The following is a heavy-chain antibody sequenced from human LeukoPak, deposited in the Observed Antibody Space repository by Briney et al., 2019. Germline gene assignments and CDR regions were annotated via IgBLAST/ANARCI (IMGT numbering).Heavy chain of an antibody. CDR1: GGSISSSSYY. V-gene: IGHV4-39*07. Sequence: SETLSLTCTVSGGSISSSSYYWGWIRQPPGKGLEWIGSIYYSGSTYYNPSLKSRVTISVDTSKNRFSLKLSSVTAADTAVYYCARETRGLVVVSWYYYYYYMDVWGKGTTVTVSS. CDR2: IYYSGST. D-gene: IGHD3-22*01. CDR3: ARETRGLVVVSWYYYYYYMDV. J-gene: IGHJ6*03.